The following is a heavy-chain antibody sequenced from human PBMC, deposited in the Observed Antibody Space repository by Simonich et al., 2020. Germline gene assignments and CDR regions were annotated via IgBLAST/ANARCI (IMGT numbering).Heavy chain of an antibody. D-gene: IGHD1-1*01. CDR3: ARGRRPSARTGDAFDI. CDR2: LNPNSGCK. Sequence: QVQLVQSGAEVKKPGASVKVSCKASGYTFTGYYMHWVRQAPGQGRAGMGGLNPNSGCKNNAQKFQVRVTKNRNTSSSTAYRERSRLRSDDTAVYYCARGRRPSARTGDAFDIWGQGTMVTVSS. CDR1: GYTFTGYY. J-gene: IGHJ3*02. V-gene: IGHV1-2*02.